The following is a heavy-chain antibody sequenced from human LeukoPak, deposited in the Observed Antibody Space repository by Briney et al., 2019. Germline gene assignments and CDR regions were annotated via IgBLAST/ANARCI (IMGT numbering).Heavy chain of an antibody. CDR3: ASGRDIEVAGPGGYFDH. V-gene: IGHV3-11*01. Sequence: RGSLRLSCAASGFTFNDYHMNWIRQAPGKGLEWISYISPGGGDIYFADSVKGRFTLSRDNAKNSLYLQVSSLTAEDTAVYYCASGRDIEVAGPGGYFDHWGQGTLVTVSS. CDR1: GFTFNDYH. J-gene: IGHJ4*02. CDR2: ISPGGGDI. D-gene: IGHD6-19*01.